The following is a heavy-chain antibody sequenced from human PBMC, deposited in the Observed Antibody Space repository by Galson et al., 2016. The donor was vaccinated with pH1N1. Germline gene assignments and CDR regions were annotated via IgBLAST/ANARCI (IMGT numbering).Heavy chain of an antibody. CDR2: TSGSGGTT. Sequence: SLRLSCAASGFAFSNYAMSWVRQAPGKGLEWVSATSGSGGTTYFADSVRGRFTVSRDHSKNTRYLQMSSLRAEDTGVYYCAKDLGDNIWGSYRPGYWGLGTLVTVSS. CDR1: GFAFSNYA. V-gene: IGHV3-23*01. D-gene: IGHD3-16*02. J-gene: IGHJ4*02. CDR3: AKDLGDNIWGSYRPGY.